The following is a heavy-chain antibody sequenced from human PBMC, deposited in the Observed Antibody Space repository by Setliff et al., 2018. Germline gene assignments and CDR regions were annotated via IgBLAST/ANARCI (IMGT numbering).Heavy chain of an antibody. Sequence: PSETLSLTCTVSGASITSGSYYWGWIRQPPGKGLEWIGSMYSSGSTYYNPSLKSRVTISVDTSKNQFSLNLSSVTAADTAVYYCARGGGVAAAAWFDPWGQGTLVTVSS. V-gene: IGHV4-39*01. J-gene: IGHJ5*02. CDR3: ARGGGVAAAAWFDP. D-gene: IGHD6-13*01. CDR1: GASITSGSYY. CDR2: MYSSGST.